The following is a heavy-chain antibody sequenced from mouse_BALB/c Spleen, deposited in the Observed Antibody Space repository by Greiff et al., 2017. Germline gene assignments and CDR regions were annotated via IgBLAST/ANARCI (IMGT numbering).Heavy chain of an antibody. J-gene: IGHJ2*01. V-gene: IGHV5-6-2*01. CDR2: INSNGGST. D-gene: IGHD1-1*01. CDR3: ARKGGSSYYFDY. CDR1: GFTFSSYY. Sequence: EVKLVESGGGLVKLGGSLKLSCAASGFTFSSYYMSWVRQTPEKRLELVAAINSNGGSTYYPDTVKGRFTISRDNAKNTLYLQMSSLKSEDTALYYCARKGGSSYYFDYWGQGTTLTVSS.